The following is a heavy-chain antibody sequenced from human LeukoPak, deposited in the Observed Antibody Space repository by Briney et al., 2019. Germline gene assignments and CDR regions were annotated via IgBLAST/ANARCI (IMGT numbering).Heavy chain of an antibody. CDR2: FSKCGTTT. CDR3: ARVKNDYVWGSYRPPKFGWFDP. J-gene: IGHJ5*02. Sequence: GGSLRLSCAGSGFTFSIYAMSWVRQAPGKGLEWVSTFSKCGTTTYYPDSMKGRFTISRDNSKNTLYLQMNSLRAEDTAVYYCARVKNDYVWGSYRPPKFGWFDPWGQGTLVTVSS. CDR1: GFTFSIYA. V-gene: IGHV3-23*01. D-gene: IGHD3-16*02.